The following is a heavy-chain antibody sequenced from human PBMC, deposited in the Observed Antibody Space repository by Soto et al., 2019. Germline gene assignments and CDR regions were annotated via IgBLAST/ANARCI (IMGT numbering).Heavy chain of an antibody. CDR3: ALQDTAMRGSAFDI. V-gene: IGHV3-64D*08. Sequence: GGSLRLSCSASGFTFSSYAMHWVRQAPGKGLEYVSAISSNGGSTYYADSVKGRFTISRDNSKNTLYLQMSSLRAEDTAVYYCALQDTAMRGSAFDIWGQGTMVTVSS. CDR1: GFTFSSYA. D-gene: IGHD5-18*01. J-gene: IGHJ3*02. CDR2: ISSNGGST.